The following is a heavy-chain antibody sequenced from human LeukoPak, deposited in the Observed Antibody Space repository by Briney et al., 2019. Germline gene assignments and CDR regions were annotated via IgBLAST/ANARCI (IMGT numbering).Heavy chain of an antibody. CDR3: AKDIASSYYYYYMDV. Sequence: GGSLRLSCAASGFTFDDYAVHWVRQAPGKGLEWVSGISWNSGSIGYADSVKGRFTISRDNAKNSLYLQMNSLRAEDMALYYCAKDIASSYYYYYMDVWGKGTTVTVSS. V-gene: IGHV3-9*03. CDR1: GFTFDDYA. D-gene: IGHD6-6*01. J-gene: IGHJ6*03. CDR2: ISWNSGSI.